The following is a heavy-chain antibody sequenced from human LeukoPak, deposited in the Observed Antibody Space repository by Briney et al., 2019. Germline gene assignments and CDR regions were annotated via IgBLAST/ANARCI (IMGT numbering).Heavy chain of an antibody. CDR2: ISGSGGST. V-gene: IGHV3-23*01. J-gene: IGHJ4*02. D-gene: IGHD5-24*01. CDR1: GFTFSNYG. CDR3: AKDLDGYHASYFGS. Sequence: GGSLRLSCAASGFTFSNYGMSWVRQAPGKGLEWVSAISGSGGSTYYADSVKGRFTISRDNSKNTLYLQMNSLRAEDTAVYYCAKDLDGYHASYFGSWGQGTLVTVSS.